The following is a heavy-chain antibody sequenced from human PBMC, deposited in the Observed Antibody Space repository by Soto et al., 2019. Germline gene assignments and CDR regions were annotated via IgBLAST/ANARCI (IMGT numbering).Heavy chain of an antibody. CDR3: ARGGYSTAWSVNY. Sequence: EVQLVESGGGLVQPGGSLRLSCVVSGFTFSSFGMNWVRQAPGKGLEWISYISGSSGTIYYVDSVKGRFTISRDYAKNSLYLQMNGLRDEDTAVYYCARGGYSTAWSVNYWGQGTLVTVSS. CDR2: ISGSSGTI. CDR1: GFTFSSFG. V-gene: IGHV3-48*02. D-gene: IGHD6-19*01. J-gene: IGHJ4*02.